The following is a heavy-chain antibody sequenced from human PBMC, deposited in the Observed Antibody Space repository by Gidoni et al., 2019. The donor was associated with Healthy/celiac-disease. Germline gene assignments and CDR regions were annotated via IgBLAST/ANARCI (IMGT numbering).Heavy chain of an antibody. J-gene: IGHJ6*02. D-gene: IGHD3-16*01. CDR2: INPNSGGT. V-gene: IGHV1-2*02. Sequence: QVQLVQSGAEVKKPGASVKVSCKASGYTFTGYYMHWVRQAPGQGLEWMGWINPNSGGTNYAQKFQGRVTMTRDTSISTAYMELSRLRSDDTAVYYCFGAPTHTYYYYYGMDVWGQGTTVTVSS. CDR3: FGAPTHTYYYYYGMDV. CDR1: GYTFTGYY.